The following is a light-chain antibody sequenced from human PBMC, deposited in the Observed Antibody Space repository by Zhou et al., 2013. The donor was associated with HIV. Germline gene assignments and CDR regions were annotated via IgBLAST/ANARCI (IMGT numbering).Light chain of an antibody. V-gene: IGKV1-33*01. CDR2: DAS. Sequence: DIEMTQSPSSLSASVGDRVTITCQASEDISNFLNWYQQKPGKAPRLLIYDASSLETGVPSRFSGRRSGTDFTFTISGLQPDDFATYYCLQYNSYPITFGQGTRLDIK. J-gene: IGKJ5*01. CDR1: EDISNF. CDR3: LQYNSYPIT.